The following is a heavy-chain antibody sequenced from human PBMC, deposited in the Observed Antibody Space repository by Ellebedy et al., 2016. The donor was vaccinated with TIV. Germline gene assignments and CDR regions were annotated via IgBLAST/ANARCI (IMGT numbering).Heavy chain of an antibody. CDR3: ARGAAYSSGWYSN. CDR2: IYYSGCT. Sequence: SETLSLTCTVSGGSISSYYWSWIRQPPGRGLEWIGYIYYSGCTNYNPSLKSRVTISVDTSKNQFSLRLTSVTAADTAVYYCARGAAYSSGWYSNWGQGTLVAVSS. V-gene: IGHV4-59*01. D-gene: IGHD6-19*01. CDR1: GGSISSYY. J-gene: IGHJ4*02.